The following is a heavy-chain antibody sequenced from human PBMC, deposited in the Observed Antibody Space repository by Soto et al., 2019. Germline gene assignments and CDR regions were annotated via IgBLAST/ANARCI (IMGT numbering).Heavy chain of an antibody. CDR3: ARSDIVSGGYKDYYYMDV. V-gene: IGHV3-7*01. CDR2: IKQDGSEG. D-gene: IGHD3-10*01. CDR1: GFTLSSYW. Sequence: EVQLVESGGGLVQPGGSLRLSCVASGFTLSSYWMSWVRQAPGKGLEWVGNIKQDGSEGYYVDSVKGRFTMSRDNAKNSLYLQMNNPRAEDTDVYYCARSDIVSGGYKDYYYMDVWGKGTTVTVSS. J-gene: IGHJ6*03.